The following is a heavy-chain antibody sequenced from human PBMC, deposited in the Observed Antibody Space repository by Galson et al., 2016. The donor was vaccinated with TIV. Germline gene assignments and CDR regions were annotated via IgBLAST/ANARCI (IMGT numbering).Heavy chain of an antibody. V-gene: IGHV4-59*01. CDR2: IYHSGST. CDR3: ARLEDASVYGNFVSYFDF. Sequence: SETLSLTCTVSGDSITSSYWSWIRQPPGKGLEWIGYIYHSGSTDYNPSLKSRVTISVYTSKNQFSLKLNSVTAADTAVYYCARLEDASVYGNFVSYFDFWGQGILVTVSS. CDR1: GDSITSSY. D-gene: IGHD4-17*01. J-gene: IGHJ4*02.